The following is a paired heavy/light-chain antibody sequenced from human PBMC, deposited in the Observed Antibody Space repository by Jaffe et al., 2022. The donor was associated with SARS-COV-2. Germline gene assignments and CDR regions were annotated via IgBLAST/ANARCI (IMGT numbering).Light chain of an antibody. V-gene: IGKV1-39*01. CDR1: QSISTY. CDR3: QQTYSTPFT. J-gene: IGKJ3*01. Sequence: DIQMTQSPSSLSASVGDRVTITCRASQSISTYLNWYQQKLGKAPKLLIFAASNLQSGVPSRFSGSGSGTDFTLTISSLQPEDFATYYCQQTYSTPFTFGPGTKVDIK. CDR2: AAS.
Heavy chain of an antibody. CDR3: AKGGRVVGADLVTHYYGMDV. D-gene: IGHD1-26*01. CDR2: ISGSGGST. Sequence: EVQLLESGGGLVQPGGSLRLSCAASGFTFSRYAMTWVRQAPGKGLEWVSGISGSGGSTYYADSVKGRFTISRDNSKNTLDLQMNSLRAEDTAVYYCAKGGRVVGADLVTHYYGMDVWGQGTTVTVSS. CDR1: GFTFSRYA. J-gene: IGHJ6*02. V-gene: IGHV3-23*01.